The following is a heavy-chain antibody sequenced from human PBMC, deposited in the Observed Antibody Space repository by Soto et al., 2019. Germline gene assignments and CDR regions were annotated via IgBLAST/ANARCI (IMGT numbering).Heavy chain of an antibody. CDR1: GFTFSDYT. V-gene: IGHV3-21*01. CDR2: ISRSGIYL. D-gene: IGHD4-17*01. J-gene: IGHJ4*02. CDR3: GRDRYGDYSLDS. Sequence: EVQLVESGGGLVKPGGALRLSCAASGFTFSDYTMNWVRQAPGKGLEWVSSISRSGIYLYNVDSVKGRFTISRDNAENSLYLKLNSRRAEDTAVYYCGRDRYGDYSLDSWGQGTLVTVSS.